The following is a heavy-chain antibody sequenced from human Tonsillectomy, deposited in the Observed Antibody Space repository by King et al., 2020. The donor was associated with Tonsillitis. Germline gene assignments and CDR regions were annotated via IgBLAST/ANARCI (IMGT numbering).Heavy chain of an antibody. Sequence: QVQLQESGPGLVKPSETLSLTCNVSGGSVSNSYWSWIRQPPGKGLEWIGYIYHSGTTKYNPSLKSRATISEDTSKNQFSLKLTSVTAADTGVYYCASVGEYGDSHYWGQGTLVTVSS. V-gene: IGHV4-59*02. J-gene: IGHJ4*02. CDR3: ASVGEYGDSHY. CDR1: GGSVSNSY. D-gene: IGHD4-17*01. CDR2: IYHSGTT.